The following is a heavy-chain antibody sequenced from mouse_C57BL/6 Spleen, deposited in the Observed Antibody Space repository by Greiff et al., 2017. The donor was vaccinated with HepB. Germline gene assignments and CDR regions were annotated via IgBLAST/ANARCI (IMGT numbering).Heavy chain of an antibody. V-gene: IGHV14-2*01. CDR2: IDPEDGET. J-gene: IGHJ2*01. CDR3: ARGYYGSSPYYFDY. CDR1: GFNIKDYY. Sequence: DVHLVESGAELVKPGASVKLSCTASGFNIKDYYMHWVKQRTEQGLEWIGRIDPEDGETKYAPKFQGKATITADTSSNTAYLQLSSLTSEDTAVYYCARGYYGSSPYYFDYWGQGTTLTVSS. D-gene: IGHD1-1*01.